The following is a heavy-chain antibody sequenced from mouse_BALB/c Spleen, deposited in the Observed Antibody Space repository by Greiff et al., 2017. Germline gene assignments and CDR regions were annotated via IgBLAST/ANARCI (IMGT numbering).Heavy chain of an antibody. CDR3: ARGGCYDGFAY. CDR1: GFTFSSFG. CDR2: ISSGSSTI. D-gene: IGHD2-12*01. Sequence: EVKLVESGGGLVQPGGSRKLSCAASGFTFSSFGMHWVRQAPEKGLEWVAYISSGSSTIYYADTVKGRFTISRDNPKNTLFLQMTSLRSEDTAVYYCARGGCYDGFAYWGQGTLVTVSA. V-gene: IGHV5-17*02. J-gene: IGHJ3*01.